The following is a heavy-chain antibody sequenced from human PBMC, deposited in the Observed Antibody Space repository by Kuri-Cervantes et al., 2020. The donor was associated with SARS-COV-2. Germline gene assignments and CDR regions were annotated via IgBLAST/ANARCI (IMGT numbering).Heavy chain of an antibody. CDR3: AREIITIFGVNFDY. CDR1: GFTFSSHW. J-gene: IGHJ4*02. V-gene: IGHV3-7*01. D-gene: IGHD3-3*01. Sequence: LSFTCAASGFTFSSHWMSWVRQAPGKGLEWVANIKQDGSEKYYVDSVKGRFTISRDNAKNSLYLQMNSLRAEDTAVYYCAREIITIFGVNFDYWGQGTLVTVSS. CDR2: IKQDGSEK.